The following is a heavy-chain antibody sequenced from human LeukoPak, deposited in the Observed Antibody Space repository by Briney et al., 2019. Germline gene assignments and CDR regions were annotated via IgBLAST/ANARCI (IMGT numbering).Heavy chain of an antibody. J-gene: IGHJ4*02. V-gene: IGHV3-21*01. D-gene: IGHD3-3*01. Sequence: PGGSLRLSCAASGFTFSSYSMNWVRQAPGKGLEWVSSISGSSSYICYADSVKGRFTISRDNAKNSLYLQMNSLRAEDTAVYYCARGSGYSFDYWGQGTLVTVSS. CDR2: ISGSSSYI. CDR3: ARGSGYSFDY. CDR1: GFTFSSYS.